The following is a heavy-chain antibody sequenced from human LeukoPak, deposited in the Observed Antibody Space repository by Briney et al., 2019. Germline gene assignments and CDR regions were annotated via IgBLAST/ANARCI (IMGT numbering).Heavy chain of an antibody. CDR3: ATAAPSIVATSYFDY. Sequence: GGSLRLSCAASGFTFSSYAMHWVRQAPGKGLEWVAVISYDGSNKYYADSVKGRFTISRDNSKNTLYLQMNSLRAEDTAVYYCATAAPSIVATSYFDYWGQGTLVTVSS. CDR1: GFTFSSYA. CDR2: ISYDGSNK. J-gene: IGHJ4*02. V-gene: IGHV3-30-3*01. D-gene: IGHD5-12*01.